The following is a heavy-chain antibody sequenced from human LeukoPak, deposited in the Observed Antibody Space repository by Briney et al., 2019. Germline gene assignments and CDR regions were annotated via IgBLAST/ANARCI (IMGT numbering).Heavy chain of an antibody. CDR3: ARASVAGTGSDY. J-gene: IGHJ4*02. Sequence: ASVKVSCKASGYTFTGYYMRWVRQAPGQGLEWMGWINPNSGGTNYAQKFQGRVTRTRDTSITTAYMELRRLRSDDTAVYYCARASVAGTGSDYWGQGTLVTVSS. V-gene: IGHV1-2*02. CDR2: INPNSGGT. CDR1: GYTFTGYY. D-gene: IGHD6-19*01.